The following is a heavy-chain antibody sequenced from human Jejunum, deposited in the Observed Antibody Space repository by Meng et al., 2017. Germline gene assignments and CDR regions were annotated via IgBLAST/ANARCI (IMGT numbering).Heavy chain of an antibody. V-gene: IGHV4-4*02. D-gene: IGHD2-8*02. J-gene: IGHJ4*02. CDR2: IHHSGRV. CDR3: AKNGAYCLEY. CDR1: GGSISSGHW. Sequence: VQLQAAVQGLGKSVGTLSLTCAVSGGSISSGHWWSWVRQSPGERLQWIGEIHHSGRVTYNPSLKSRVAISVDMSKNQFSLELSSVTAADTAVYYCAKNGAYCLEYWGQGTLVTVSS.